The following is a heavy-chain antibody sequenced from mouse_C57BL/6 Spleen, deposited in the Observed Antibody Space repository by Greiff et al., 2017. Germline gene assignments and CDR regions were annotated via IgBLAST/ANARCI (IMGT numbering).Heavy chain of an antibody. J-gene: IGHJ3*01. D-gene: IGHD2-1*01. CDR2: IDPEDGDT. CDR3: TRAYGNFFAY. V-gene: IGHV14-1*01. Sequence: VQLQQSGAELVRPGASVKLSCTASGFNIKDYYMHWVKQRPEQGLEWIGRIDPEDGDTEYAPKFQGKATMTADTSSNTAYLQLSSLTSEATAVYYCTRAYGNFFAYWGQGTLVTVSA. CDR1: GFNIKDYY.